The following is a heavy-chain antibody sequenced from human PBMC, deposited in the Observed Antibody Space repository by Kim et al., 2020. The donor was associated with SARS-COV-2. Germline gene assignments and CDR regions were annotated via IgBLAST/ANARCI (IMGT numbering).Heavy chain of an antibody. J-gene: IGHJ6*02. Sequence: SETLSLTCGVYGGSFSGYYWSWIRQSPGKGLEWIGQINPSGTTKYNPSLKSRVTISLDTAKNQYSLKLTSVTAADTAVYYCARNGPRGSSRAYYGMDVWGHGTTVTVSS. CDR2: INPSGTT. V-gene: IGHV4-34*01. CDR3: ARNGPRGSSRAYYGMDV. CDR1: GGSFSGYY. D-gene: IGHD5-12*01.